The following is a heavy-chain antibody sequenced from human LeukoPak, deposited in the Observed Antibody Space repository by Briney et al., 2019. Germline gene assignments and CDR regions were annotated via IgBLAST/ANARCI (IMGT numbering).Heavy chain of an antibody. V-gene: IGHV1-3*01. D-gene: IGHD5-24*01. Sequence: ASVKVSCKASEFTFTDYAINWVRQAPGQRLEWMGWINACNGNTRYSQRFQGRVTITRDTSASTAYMGLSSLTSEDTAVYYCTRGRWSATTASYYLDFWGQGTLVTVSS. J-gene: IGHJ4*02. CDR3: TRGRWSATTASYYLDF. CDR1: EFTFTDYA. CDR2: INACNGNT.